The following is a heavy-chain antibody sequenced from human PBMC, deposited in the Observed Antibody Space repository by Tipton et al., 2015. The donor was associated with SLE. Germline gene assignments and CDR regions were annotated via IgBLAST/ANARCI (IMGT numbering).Heavy chain of an antibody. CDR1: GLIFSSYE. CDR3: ASFREDDRGGYYFYYFDY. D-gene: IGHD3-22*01. J-gene: IGHJ4*02. CDR2: ISSSGGGI. V-gene: IGHV3-48*03. Sequence: SLRLSCAASGLIFSSYEMNWVRQAPGKGLEWVSYISSSGGGIYHADSVKGRFTISRDNAKNSLYLQMDSLRAEDTAVYYCASFREDDRGGYYFYYFDYWGQGTLVTVSS.